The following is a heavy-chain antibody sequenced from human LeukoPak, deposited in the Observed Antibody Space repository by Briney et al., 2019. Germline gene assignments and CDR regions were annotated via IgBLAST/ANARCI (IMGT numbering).Heavy chain of an antibody. CDR2: IYYSGST. J-gene: IGHJ6*02. Sequence: PSATLSLTCAVSGGSISSSSYYWGWIRQPPGKGLAWIGSIYYSGSTYYNPSLKSRVTISVDTSKNQFSLKLSSVTAADTAVYYCARDHQYYYYYYGMDVWGQGTTVTVSS. V-gene: IGHV4-39*07. CDR1: GGSISSSSYY. CDR3: ARDHQYYYYYYGMDV.